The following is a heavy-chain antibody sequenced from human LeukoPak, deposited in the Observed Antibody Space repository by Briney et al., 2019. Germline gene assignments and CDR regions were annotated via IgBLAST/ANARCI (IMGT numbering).Heavy chain of an antibody. D-gene: IGHD2-2*02. Sequence: GGSLRLSCAASGFTFSSYSMNWVRQAPGKGLEWVSSISSSSSYIYYADSVKGRFTISRDNAKNSLYLQMNSLRAEDTAVYYCARADCSSTSCYTFPFDYRGQGTLVTVSS. J-gene: IGHJ4*02. CDR3: ARADCSSTSCYTFPFDY. CDR2: ISSSSSYI. V-gene: IGHV3-21*01. CDR1: GFTFSSYS.